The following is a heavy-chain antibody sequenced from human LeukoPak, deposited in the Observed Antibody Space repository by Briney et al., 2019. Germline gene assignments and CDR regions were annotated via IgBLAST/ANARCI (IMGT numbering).Heavy chain of an antibody. CDR1: GFTFSLYG. D-gene: IGHD3-10*01. Sequence: QPGRSLTLSCTASGFTFSLYGIHCVRKAPGKGLEWVAVIWYEGNEIHYVDSVKGRFTISRDNFKNTLYLQMNSLRAEDSAVYYCVRGSGGDGHSYSGENWGQGTLVTVSS. V-gene: IGHV3-33*01. CDR2: IWYEGNEI. J-gene: IGHJ4*02. CDR3: VRGSGGDGHSYSGEN.